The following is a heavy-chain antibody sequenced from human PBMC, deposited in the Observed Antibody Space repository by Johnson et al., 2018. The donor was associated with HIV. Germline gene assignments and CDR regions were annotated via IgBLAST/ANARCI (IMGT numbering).Heavy chain of an antibody. CDR2: ISSSGSTI. Sequence: VQLVESGGDLVKPGGSLRLSCAASGFNVSSSYMSWVRQAPGKGLEWVSYISSSGSTIYYADSVKGRFTISKDNAKNSLYLQMNSLRAEDTAVYYCAKGLGRYYEAFDIWGQGTMVTVSS. CDR3: AKGLGRYYEAFDI. CDR1: GFNVSSSY. D-gene: IGHD1-26*01. J-gene: IGHJ3*02. V-gene: IGHV3-11*04.